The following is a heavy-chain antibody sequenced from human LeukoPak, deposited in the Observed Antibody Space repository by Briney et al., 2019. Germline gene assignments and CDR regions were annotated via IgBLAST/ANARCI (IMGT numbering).Heavy chain of an antibody. V-gene: IGHV3-48*01. CDR3: ARDEDTAMKGDYYYYGMDV. CDR2: ISSSSSTI. CDR1: GFTFSSYR. J-gene: IGHJ6*02. Sequence: GGSLRLSCAASGFTFSSYRMNWVRQAPGKGLEWVSYISSSSSTIYYADSVKGRFTISRDNAKNSLYLQMNSLRAEDTAVYYCARDEDTAMKGDYYYYGMDVWGQGTTVTVPS. D-gene: IGHD5-18*01.